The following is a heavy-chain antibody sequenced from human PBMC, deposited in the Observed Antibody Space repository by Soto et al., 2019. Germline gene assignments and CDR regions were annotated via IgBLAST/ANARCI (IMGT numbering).Heavy chain of an antibody. V-gene: IGHV1-8*01. CDR3: ARDGGYDWGFDY. Sequence: ASVKVSCKASGYTLTSYDINWVRQATGQGLEWMGWMNPNSGNTGYAQKFQGRVTMTRNTSISTAYMELSSLRSEDTAVYYCARDGGYDWGFDYWGQGTLVTVSS. J-gene: IGHJ4*02. CDR1: GYTLTSYD. D-gene: IGHD5-12*01. CDR2: MNPNSGNT.